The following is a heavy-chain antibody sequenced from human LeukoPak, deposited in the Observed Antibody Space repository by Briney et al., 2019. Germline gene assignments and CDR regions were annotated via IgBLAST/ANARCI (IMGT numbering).Heavy chain of an antibody. Sequence: GGSLRLSCAASGFTFSDYYMSWIRQAPGKGLEWVSYISSSGTTIYYTDSVKGRFTISRDNAKNSLYLQMNSLRAEDTAVYYCAKEQKYIVGHYFDYWGQGTLVTVSS. V-gene: IGHV3-11*01. CDR2: ISSSGTTI. CDR3: AKEQKYIVGHYFDY. CDR1: GFTFSDYY. J-gene: IGHJ4*02. D-gene: IGHD1-26*01.